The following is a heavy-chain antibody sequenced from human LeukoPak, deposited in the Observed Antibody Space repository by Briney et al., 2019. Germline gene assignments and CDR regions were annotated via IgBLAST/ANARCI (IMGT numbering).Heavy chain of an antibody. CDR3: GKTTTGYSSGRYPSWPVDY. J-gene: IGHJ4*02. V-gene: IGHV3-23*01. CDR2: IFGSGGSA. Sequence: PGGSLRLSCAASGFTFNSYAMYWVRQAPGKGLEWVSGIFGSGGSAHYAASVKGRFTISRDNSKNTVYLQMDSLRVEDTAVYYCGKTTTGYSSGRYPSWPVDYWGQGTLVTVSS. CDR1: GFTFNSYA. D-gene: IGHD6-19*01.